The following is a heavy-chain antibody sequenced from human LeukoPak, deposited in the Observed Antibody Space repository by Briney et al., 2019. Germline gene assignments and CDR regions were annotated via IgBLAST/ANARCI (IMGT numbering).Heavy chain of an antibody. CDR1: GYTFTGYY. V-gene: IGHV1-2*02. Sequence: GASVKVSCKASGYTFTGYYMHWVRQAPGQGLEWMGWINPNSGGTNYAQKFQGRVTMTRDTSISTAYMELSRLRSDDTAVYYCARREWLVDYGMDVWGQGTTVTVSS. J-gene: IGHJ6*02. CDR3: ARREWLVDYGMDV. D-gene: IGHD6-19*01. CDR2: INPNSGGT.